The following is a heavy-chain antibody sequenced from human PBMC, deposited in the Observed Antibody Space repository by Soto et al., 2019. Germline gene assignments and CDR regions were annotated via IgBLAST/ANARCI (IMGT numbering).Heavy chain of an antibody. CDR3: ARDYSSGWTFDY. Sequence: PSETLSLTCTVSGGSISSGGYYWSWIRQHPGKGLEWIGYIYYSGSTHYNPSLKSRVTISVDTSKNQFSLKLSSVTAADTAVYYCARDYSSGWTFDYWGQGTLVTVSS. V-gene: IGHV4-31*03. D-gene: IGHD6-19*01. CDR2: IYYSGST. J-gene: IGHJ4*02. CDR1: GGSISSGGYY.